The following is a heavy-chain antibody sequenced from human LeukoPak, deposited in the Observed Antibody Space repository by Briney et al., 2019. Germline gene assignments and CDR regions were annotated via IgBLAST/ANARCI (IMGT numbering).Heavy chain of an antibody. CDR3: ARDTPLDSSGYYFDY. J-gene: IGHJ4*02. CDR1: GFPFSCFA. Sequence: GGSLRISCAAPGFPFSCFALPWVRPAPGKGVGGGAVISYDGSNKYYADSVKGRFTISRDNSKNTLYLQMNSLRAEDTAVYYCARDTPLDSSGYYFDYWGQGTLVTVSS. CDR2: ISYDGSNK. V-gene: IGHV3-30*04. D-gene: IGHD3-22*01.